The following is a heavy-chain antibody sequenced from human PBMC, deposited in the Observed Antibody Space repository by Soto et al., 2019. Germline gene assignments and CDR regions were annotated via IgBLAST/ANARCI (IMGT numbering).Heavy chain of an antibody. D-gene: IGHD3-3*01. J-gene: IGHJ6*02. CDR2: ISSSSSTI. CDR1: GFTFSSYS. V-gene: IGHV3-48*02. Sequence: PGGSLRLSCAASGFTFSSYSMNWVRQAPGKGLEWVSYISSSSSTIYYADSVKGRFTISRDNAKNSLYLQMNSLRDEDTAVYYCARDSLGDFWTRKVEYGMDVWGQGTTVTVSS. CDR3: ARDSLGDFWTRKVEYGMDV.